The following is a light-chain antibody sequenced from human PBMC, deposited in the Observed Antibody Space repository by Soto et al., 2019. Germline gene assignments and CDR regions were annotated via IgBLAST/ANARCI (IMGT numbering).Light chain of an antibody. V-gene: IGLV1-51*01. CDR2: DNN. Sequence: QSVLTQSPSVSADPGQKVTISCSGSSSNIGNNYVSWYQQLPGTAPKLLIYDNNKRPSGIPDRFSGSKSGTSGTLDITGLQTGDEADYYCATWDGSLPGEVFGGGTKVTVL. CDR3: ATWDGSLPGEV. J-gene: IGLJ2*01. CDR1: SSNIGNNY.